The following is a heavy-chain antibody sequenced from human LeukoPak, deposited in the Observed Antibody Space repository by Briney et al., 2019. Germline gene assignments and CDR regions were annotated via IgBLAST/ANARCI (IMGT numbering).Heavy chain of an antibody. CDR1: GGSISSSSYY. CDR2: IYYSGST. V-gene: IGHV4-39*01. Sequence: SETLSLTCTVSGGSISSSSYYWGWIRQPPGKGLEWIGSIYYSGSTYCNPSLKSRVTISVDTSKNQFSLKLSSVTAADTAVYYCAGRPYYDILTGPDGAFDIWGQGTMVTVSS. D-gene: IGHD3-9*01. J-gene: IGHJ3*02. CDR3: AGRPYYDILTGPDGAFDI.